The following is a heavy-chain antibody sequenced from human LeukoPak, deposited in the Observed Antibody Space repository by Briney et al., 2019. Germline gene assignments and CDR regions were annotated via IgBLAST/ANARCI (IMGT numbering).Heavy chain of an antibody. CDR2: INHSGSN. J-gene: IGHJ4*02. D-gene: IGHD3-3*01. CDR3: AGSPLRFLEWSAVY. V-gene: IGHV4-34*01. Sequence: PSETLSLTCAVYGGSFSGYYWSWIRQPPGKGLGWIGEINHSGSNNYNPSLQSRVTISVDTSKNQFSLKLSSVTAADTAVYYCAGSPLRFLEWSAVYWGQGTLVTVSS. CDR1: GGSFSGYY.